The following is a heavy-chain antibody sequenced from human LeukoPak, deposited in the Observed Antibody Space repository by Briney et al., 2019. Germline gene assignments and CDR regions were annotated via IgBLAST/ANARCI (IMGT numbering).Heavy chain of an antibody. CDR3: ARGLEGAGRGWFDP. Sequence: PSETLSLTCAVYGGSFSAYYWTSIRQSPGKGLEWIGEINHSGSTNYNPSLRSRVTISVDTSKNQFSLKLSSVTAADTAVYYCARGLEGAGRGWFDPWGQGTLVTVSS. CDR1: GGSFSAYY. CDR2: INHSGST. D-gene: IGHD1-26*01. J-gene: IGHJ5*02. V-gene: IGHV4-34*01.